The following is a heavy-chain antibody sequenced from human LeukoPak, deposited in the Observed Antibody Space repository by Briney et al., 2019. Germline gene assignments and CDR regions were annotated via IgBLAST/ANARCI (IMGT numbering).Heavy chain of an antibody. CDR3: ARAGSAELNWFDP. CDR1: GYTFTGCD. Sequence: ASVKVTCKASGYTFTGCDMHWGRQAPGQGLEWMGWINPNSGGTNYSQKFQGRVTMTRDTSISTAYMELSRLRSDDTAVYYCARAGSAELNWFDPWGQGTLVTVSS. D-gene: IGHD1-7*01. CDR2: INPNSGGT. J-gene: IGHJ5*02. V-gene: IGHV1-2*02.